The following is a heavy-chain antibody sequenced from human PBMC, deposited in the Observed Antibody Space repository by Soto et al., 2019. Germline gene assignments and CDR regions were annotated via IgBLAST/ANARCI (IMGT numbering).Heavy chain of an antibody. CDR3: AREQDSTPAVSYGMDV. V-gene: IGHV3-7*01. Sequence: GGSLRLSCAASGFTFSSYWMSWVRQAPGKGLEWVANIKQDGSEKYYVDSVKGRFTISRDNAKNSLYLQMNSLRAEDTAVYYCAREQDSTPAVSYGMDVWGQGTTVTVSS. CDR2: IKQDGSEK. CDR1: GFTFSSYW. J-gene: IGHJ6*02. D-gene: IGHD2-2*01.